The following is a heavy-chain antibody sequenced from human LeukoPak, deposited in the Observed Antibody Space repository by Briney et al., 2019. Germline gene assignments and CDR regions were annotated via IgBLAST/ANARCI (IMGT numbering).Heavy chain of an antibody. J-gene: IGHJ4*02. CDR2: IYSRGDT. V-gene: IGHV3-53*01. Sequence: GGSLRLSCAASGFTFSSYATHWVRQAPGKGLEWVSVIYSRGDTYYADSVRGRFTISRDNSKNILSLQMNSLRADDTAIYYCTRVLSDTRGWYHLDYWGQGTLVTVSS. CDR1: GFTFSSYA. CDR3: TRVLSDTRGWYHLDY. D-gene: IGHD6-19*01.